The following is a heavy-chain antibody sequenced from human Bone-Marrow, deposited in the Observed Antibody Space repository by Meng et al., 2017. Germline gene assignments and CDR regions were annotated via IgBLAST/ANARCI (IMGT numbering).Heavy chain of an antibody. Sequence: GESLKISCVASGFSFTDAWMSWVRQAPGKGLEGVGRIKSNSDGGTTDYAAPVKGRFTISRDDSKNTLYLQMNSLITEDTAVYFCATGAAAADHWGQETLVTVSS. CDR3: ATGAAAADH. V-gene: IGHV3-15*01. CDR2: IKSNSDGGTT. CDR1: GFSFTDAW. D-gene: IGHD6-13*01. J-gene: IGHJ4*02.